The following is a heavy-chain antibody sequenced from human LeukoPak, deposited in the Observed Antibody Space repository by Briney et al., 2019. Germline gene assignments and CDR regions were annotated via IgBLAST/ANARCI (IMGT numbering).Heavy chain of an antibody. Sequence: GASVKVSCKASGYTFTSYYMHWVRQAPGQGLEWMGIINPSGGSTSYARKFQGRVTMTRDTSTSTVYMELSSLRSEDTAVYYCARDLSSGWDFDYWGQGTLVTVSS. D-gene: IGHD6-19*01. CDR3: ARDLSSGWDFDY. CDR2: INPSGGST. J-gene: IGHJ4*02. V-gene: IGHV1-46*01. CDR1: GYTFTSYY.